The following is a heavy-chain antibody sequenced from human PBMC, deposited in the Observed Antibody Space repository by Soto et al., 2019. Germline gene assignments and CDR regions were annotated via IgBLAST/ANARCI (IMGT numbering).Heavy chain of an antibody. V-gene: IGHV4-30-4*01. CDR1: GGSISSGDYY. CDR2: IYYSGST. Sequence: QVQLQESGPGLVKPSQTLSLTCTVSGGSISSGDYYWSWIRQPPGKGLEWIGYIYYSGSTYYNPSLKRRVTISVATSKNQFSLKLSSVTAADTAVYYCAVGVDTYDSSGYPYYGMDVWGQGTTVTVSS. J-gene: IGHJ6*02. CDR3: AVGVDTYDSSGYPYYGMDV. D-gene: IGHD3-22*01.